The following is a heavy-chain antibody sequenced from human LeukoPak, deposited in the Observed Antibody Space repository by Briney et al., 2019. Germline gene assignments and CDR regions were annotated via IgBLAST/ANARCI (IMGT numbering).Heavy chain of an antibody. CDR3: ARDRSGAVAASSFDY. Sequence: ASVKVSCKASGYTFTGYYMHWVRQAPGQGLEWMGWINPNSGGTNYAQKFQGRVTMTRDTSISTAYMELSRLRSDDTAVYYCARDRSGAVAASSFDYWGQGTLVTVPS. J-gene: IGHJ4*02. CDR1: GYTFTGYY. CDR2: INPNSGGT. D-gene: IGHD6-19*01. V-gene: IGHV1-2*02.